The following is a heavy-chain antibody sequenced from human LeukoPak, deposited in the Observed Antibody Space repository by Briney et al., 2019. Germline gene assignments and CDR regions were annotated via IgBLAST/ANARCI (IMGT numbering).Heavy chain of an antibody. J-gene: IGHJ5*02. CDR2: IHPITGDT. V-gene: IGHV1-2*02. CDR1: GYTFTDYY. CDR3: TRGRGFAP. Sequence: ASVKVSCKTSGYTFTDYYLHWVRQAPGQGLEWMGWIHPITGDTRYVEKYQGRVTMTRDTSITSVYVELSGLRSDDTAVYYCTRGRGFAPWGQGTLVTVSS.